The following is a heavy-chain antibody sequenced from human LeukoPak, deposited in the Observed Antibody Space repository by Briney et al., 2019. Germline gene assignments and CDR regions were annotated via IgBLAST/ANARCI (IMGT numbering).Heavy chain of an antibody. J-gene: IGHJ4*02. CDR1: GGSISSSNYY. D-gene: IGHD5-18*01. CDR2: IYYSGST. V-gene: IGHV4-61*05. CDR3: ARARYSYGYRDRRYYFDY. Sequence: SETLSLTCTVSGGSISSSNYYWGWIRQPPGKGLDWIGYIYYSGSTNYNPSLKSRVTISVDTSKNQFSLKLSSVTAADTAVYYCARARYSYGYRDRRYYFDYWGQGTLVTVSS.